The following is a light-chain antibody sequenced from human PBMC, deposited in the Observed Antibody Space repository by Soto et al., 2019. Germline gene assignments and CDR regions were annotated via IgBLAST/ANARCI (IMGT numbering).Light chain of an antibody. J-gene: IGKJ2*01. CDR1: QSVARNL. Sequence: EIVLTQSPGTLSLSPGERATLSCRASQSVARNLSAWFQQRPGQPPRLLIYDAIGRATGIPDRFSGSGSATDFTLTINRLEPEDFAVYYCHQYASSPLTFGQGTKLEIK. CDR3: HQYASSPLT. V-gene: IGKV3-20*01. CDR2: DAI.